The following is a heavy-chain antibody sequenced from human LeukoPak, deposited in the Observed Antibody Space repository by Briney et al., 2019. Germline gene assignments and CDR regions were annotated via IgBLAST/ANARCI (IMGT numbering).Heavy chain of an antibody. CDR1: GFTFSSYA. Sequence: SLRLSCAASGFTFSSYAMHWVRQAPGKGLEWVAVISYDGSNKYYADSVKGRFTISRDNSKNTLYLQMNSLRAEDTAVYYCAREGTAMVDYYFDYWGQGTLVTVSS. V-gene: IGHV3-30-3*01. CDR3: AREGTAMVDYYFDY. CDR2: ISYDGSNK. J-gene: IGHJ4*02. D-gene: IGHD5-18*01.